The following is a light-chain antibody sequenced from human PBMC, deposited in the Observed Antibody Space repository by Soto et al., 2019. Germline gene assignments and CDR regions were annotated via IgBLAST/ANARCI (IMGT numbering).Light chain of an antibody. V-gene: IGKV3-11*01. CDR3: QQRSDWPST. J-gene: IGKJ4*01. CDR2: DAS. Sequence: EIVLTQSPATLSLSPGDRATLSCRASQSVGSYLGWYQQRPGQAPRLLIYDASNRATGIPARFSGSGSGTDFTLTIISLEPDDFAVYYCQQRSDWPSTFGGGTKVEIK. CDR1: QSVGSY.